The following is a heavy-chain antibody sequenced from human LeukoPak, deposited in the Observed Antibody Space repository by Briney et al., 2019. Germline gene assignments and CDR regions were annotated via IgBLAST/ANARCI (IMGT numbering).Heavy chain of an antibody. J-gene: IGHJ4*02. Sequence: PGGSLRLSCAASGFTFGSYAMYWVRQAPGKGVEGVSGIFGSGGSAHYADSVKGWFTISRDNSKNTVYLQMDSLRAEDTATYYCAKTTTGYSSGRYPAWPIDYWGQGTLVTVSS. D-gene: IGHD2-15*01. CDR3: AKTTTGYSSGRYPAWPIDY. V-gene: IGHV3-23*01. CDR2: IFGSGGSA. CDR1: GFTFGSYA.